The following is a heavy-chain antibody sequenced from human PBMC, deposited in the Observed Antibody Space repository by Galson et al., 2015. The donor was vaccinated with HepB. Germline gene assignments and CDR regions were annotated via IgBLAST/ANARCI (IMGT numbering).Heavy chain of an antibody. J-gene: IGHJ4*02. V-gene: IGHV3-30*04. D-gene: IGHD5-18*01. CDR3: ARGGYSYGYGSRGDY. CDR2: ISYDGSNK. CDR1: GFTFSSYA. Sequence: SLRLSCAASGFTFSSYAMHWVRQAPGKGLEWVAVISYDGSNKYYADSVKGRFTISRDNSKNTLYLQMNSLRAEDTAVYYCARGGYSYGYGSRGDYWGQGTLVTVSS.